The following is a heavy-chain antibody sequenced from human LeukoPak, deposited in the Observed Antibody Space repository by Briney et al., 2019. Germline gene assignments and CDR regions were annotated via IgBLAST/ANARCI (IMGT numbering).Heavy chain of an antibody. V-gene: IGHV3-7*01. CDR3: ARRGGSYSPFGY. Sequence: GGSLRLSCVASGFTFSSYWMSWVRQAPGKGLEWVANIKQDGSEKYYVDSVKGRFTISRDNTKNSLYLQMYSLRAEDTAVYYCARRGGSYSPFGYWGQGTLVTVSS. CDR1: GFTFSSYW. J-gene: IGHJ4*02. CDR2: IKQDGSEK. D-gene: IGHD1-26*01.